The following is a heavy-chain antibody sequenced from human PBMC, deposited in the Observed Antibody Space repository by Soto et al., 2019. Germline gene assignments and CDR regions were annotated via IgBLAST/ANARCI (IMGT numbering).Heavy chain of an antibody. CDR3: ARPEYSSSSYGMDV. J-gene: IGHJ6*04. CDR2: ISGGSTTT. D-gene: IGHD6-6*01. Sequence: GGSLRLSCAASGFIFSHYAMSWVRQTPGKGLEWVSTISGGSTTTYYADSVKGRFTISRDNAKNSLYLQMNSLRDEDTAVYYCARPEYSSSSYGMDVWGEGTKVTVSS. CDR1: GFIFSHYA. V-gene: IGHV3-48*02.